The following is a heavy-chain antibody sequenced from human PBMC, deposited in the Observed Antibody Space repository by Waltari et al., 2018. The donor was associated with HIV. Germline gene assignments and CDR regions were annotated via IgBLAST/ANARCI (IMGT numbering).Heavy chain of an antibody. CDR2: INWNGGKT. CDR1: GFTFDSYA. CDR3: ARAWFWGWEISGTFDL. J-gene: IGHJ3*01. V-gene: IGHV3-20*04. Sequence: EDQLAESGGGLVRPGGSLRLSCKASGFTFDSYAVHWVRQVAGRGRDLVAGINWNGGKTSYADSVKGRSTISSDNSKNSLSLHMVNVRADDTASYFCARAWFWGWEISGTFDLWGPGTTVTVSS. D-gene: IGHD3-10*01.